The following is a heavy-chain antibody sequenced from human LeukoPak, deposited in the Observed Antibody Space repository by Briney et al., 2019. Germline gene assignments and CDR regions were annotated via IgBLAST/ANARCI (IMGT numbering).Heavy chain of an antibody. CDR2: INHSGST. Sequence: PSETLSLTCAVYGGSFSGYYWSWIRQPPGKGLEWIGEINHSGSTNYGPSLKSRVTISVDTSKNQFSLKLSSVTAADTAVYYCARDRYQLPIRSDFDYWGQGTLVTVSS. CDR1: GGSFSGYY. D-gene: IGHD2-2*01. CDR3: ARDRYQLPIRSDFDY. V-gene: IGHV4-34*01. J-gene: IGHJ4*02.